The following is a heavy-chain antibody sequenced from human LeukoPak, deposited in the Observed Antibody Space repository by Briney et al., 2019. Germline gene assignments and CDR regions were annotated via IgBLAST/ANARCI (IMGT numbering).Heavy chain of an antibody. CDR1: GFTFSSCE. Sequence: VGSLRLSCAASGFTFSSCEMNWVRQAPGKGLEWLSYISNSGSSKYYADSVRGRFTISRDNAKNSLYLQMNSLRAEDTAVYYCARARVPGELNYWGQGTLVTVSS. D-gene: IGHD3-10*01. J-gene: IGHJ4*02. V-gene: IGHV3-48*03. CDR2: ISNSGSSK. CDR3: ARARVPGELNY.